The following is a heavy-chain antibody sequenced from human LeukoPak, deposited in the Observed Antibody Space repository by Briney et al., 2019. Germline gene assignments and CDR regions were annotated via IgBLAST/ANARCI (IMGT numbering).Heavy chain of an antibody. D-gene: IGHD2-2*01. CDR3: ARYCSSTSCYFCP. J-gene: IGHJ5*02. V-gene: IGHV4-34*01. Sequence: PSETLSLTCAVYGGSFSGYYWSWIRQPPGKGLEWIGEINHSGSTNYHPSRKSRVTISVDTSKNQFSLKLSSVTAADTAVYYCARYCSSTSCYFCPWGQGTLVTVSS. CDR2: INHSGST. CDR1: GGSFSGYY.